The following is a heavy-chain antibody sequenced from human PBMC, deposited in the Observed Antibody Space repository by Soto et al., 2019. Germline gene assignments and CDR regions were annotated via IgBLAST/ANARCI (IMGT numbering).Heavy chain of an antibody. V-gene: IGHV4-59*08. D-gene: IGHD6-13*01. Sequence: PPETLSLTCTVSGGSISSYYWSWIRQPPGKGLEWIGYIYYSGSTNYNPSLKSRVTISVDTSKNQFSLKLSSVTAADTAVYYCARLAVEEQLAYYYYYMDVWGKGTTVTVSS. J-gene: IGHJ6*03. CDR3: ARLAVEEQLAYYYYYMDV. CDR2: IYYSGST. CDR1: GGSISSYY.